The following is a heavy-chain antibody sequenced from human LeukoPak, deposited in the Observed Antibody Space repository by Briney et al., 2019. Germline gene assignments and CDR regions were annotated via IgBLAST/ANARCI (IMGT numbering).Heavy chain of an antibody. CDR2: IYTSGST. V-gene: IGHV4-61*02. CDR3: AREWRFYCSSTSCPLDY. D-gene: IGHD2-2*01. Sequence: SETLSLTCTVSGGSISSGSFYWSCIRQPAGKGLAWIGRIYTSGSTNYNPSLKSRVTISVDTSKNQLSLKLSSVTAADTAVYYCAREWRFYCSSTSCPLDYWGQGTLVTVSS. J-gene: IGHJ4*02. CDR1: GGSISSGSFY.